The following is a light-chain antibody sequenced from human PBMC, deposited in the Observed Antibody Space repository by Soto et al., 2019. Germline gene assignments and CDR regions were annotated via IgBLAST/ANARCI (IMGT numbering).Light chain of an antibody. J-gene: IGLJ1*01. CDR3: GADHGSGSNFVYV. V-gene: IGLV9-49*01. CDR1: SGYSNYK. Sequence: QPVLTPPSASASLGASVTLTCTLSSGYSNYKVDWYQQRPGKGPRFVMRVGTGGIVESKGDGIPDRFSVLGSGLNRYLTIKNIQEEDESDYHCGADHGSGSNFVYVFGTGTKATVL. CDR2: VGTGGIVE.